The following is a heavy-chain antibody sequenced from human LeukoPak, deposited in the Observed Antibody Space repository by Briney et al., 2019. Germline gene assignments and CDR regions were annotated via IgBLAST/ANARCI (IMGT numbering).Heavy chain of an antibody. CDR1: GYTFTDYY. D-gene: IGHD3-10*01. CDR3: ARGPSMVRGVEGAFDI. CDR2: INPNSAGR. V-gene: IGHV1-2*02. Sequence: GASVKVSCKASGYTFTDYYMHWVRQAPGQGLEWMGWINPNSAGRNYAQKFQGRVTMTRDTSISTAYMELSRLRPDDTAVYYCARGPSMVRGVEGAFDIWGQGTMVTVSS. J-gene: IGHJ3*02.